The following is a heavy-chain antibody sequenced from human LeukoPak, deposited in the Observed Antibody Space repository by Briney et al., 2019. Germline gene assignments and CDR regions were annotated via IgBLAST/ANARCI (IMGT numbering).Heavy chain of an antibody. D-gene: IGHD3-22*01. CDR2: ISYDGSNK. CDR1: GFTFSSYA. V-gene: IGHV3-30*04. CDR3: AKDPSGSSGYYYFDY. J-gene: IGHJ4*02. Sequence: GGSLRLSCAASGFTFSSYAMHWVRQAPGKGLEWVAVISYDGSNKYYADSVKGRFTISRDNSKNTLYLQMNSLRAEDTAVYYCAKDPSGSSGYYYFDYWGQGTLVTVSS.